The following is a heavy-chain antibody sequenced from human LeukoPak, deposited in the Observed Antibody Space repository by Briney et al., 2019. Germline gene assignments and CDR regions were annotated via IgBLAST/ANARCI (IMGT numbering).Heavy chain of an antibody. CDR3: ARDRNYFEALHRSY. V-gene: IGHV3-23*01. J-gene: IGHJ4*02. D-gene: IGHD3-10*01. CDR2: VTGNGDNT. CDR1: GFTFSSYA. Sequence: PGGSLRLSCAASGFTFSSYAMRWVRQAPGKGLEWVSSVTGNGDNTFHADSVKGRLTISRDNSKNMLYLQINSLRAEDTAVYYCARDRNYFEALHRSYWGQGTLVTVSS.